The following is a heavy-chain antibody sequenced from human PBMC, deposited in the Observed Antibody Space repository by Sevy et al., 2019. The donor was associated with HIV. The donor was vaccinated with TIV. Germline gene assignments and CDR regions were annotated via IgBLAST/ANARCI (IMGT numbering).Heavy chain of an antibody. Sequence: GGSLRLSCAASGFTVSSNYMSWVRQAPGKGLEWVSVIYSGGSTYYADSVKGRFTISRDNSKNTLYLQMNSLRAEDTAVYYCASGDYGGNSGVFDYWGQGTLVTVSS. CDR3: ASGDYGGNSGVFDY. V-gene: IGHV3-53*01. CDR2: IYSGGST. D-gene: IGHD4-17*01. J-gene: IGHJ4*02. CDR1: GFTVSSNY.